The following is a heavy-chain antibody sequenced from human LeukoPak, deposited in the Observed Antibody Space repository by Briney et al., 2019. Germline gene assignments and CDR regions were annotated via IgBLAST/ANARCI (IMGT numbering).Heavy chain of an antibody. Sequence: SETLSLTCTVSGGSISSSSYYWGWIRQPPGKGLEWIGSIYYSGGTYYNPSLKSRVTISVDTSKNQFSLKLSSVTAADTAVYYCARPKIAAAGTNYYYMDVWGKGTTVTVSS. CDR2: IYYSGGT. CDR1: GGSISSSSYY. CDR3: ARPKIAAAGTNYYYMDV. D-gene: IGHD6-13*01. V-gene: IGHV4-39*01. J-gene: IGHJ6*03.